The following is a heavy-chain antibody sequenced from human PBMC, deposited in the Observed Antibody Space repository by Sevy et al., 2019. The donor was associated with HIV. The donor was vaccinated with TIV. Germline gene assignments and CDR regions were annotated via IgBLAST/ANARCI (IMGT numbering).Heavy chain of an antibody. Sequence: SETLSLTCAVHDGSFSGYYWNWIRQLPGKGLEWIGEINESGINYYNPSLKSRVTTSVDTSKKQFSLKLNSVTAADTAVYFCARSPPVVVVPGAPSWFDPWGQGTLVTVSS. CDR1: DGSFSGYY. J-gene: IGHJ5*02. CDR2: INESGIN. V-gene: IGHV4-34*01. CDR3: ARSPPVVVVPGAPSWFDP. D-gene: IGHD2-2*01.